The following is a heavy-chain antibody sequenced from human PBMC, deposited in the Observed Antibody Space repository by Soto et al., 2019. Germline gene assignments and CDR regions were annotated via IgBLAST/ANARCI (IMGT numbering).Heavy chain of an antibody. CDR3: ARVRLHSSGWENWFDP. V-gene: IGHV1-69*01. J-gene: IGHJ5*02. CDR1: GGTFSSYA. Sequence: QVQLVQSGAEVKKPGSSVKVSCKASGGTFSSYAISWVRHAPGQGLEWMGGIIPIFGTANYAQKFQGRVTITADESTSTAYMELSSLRSEDTAVYYCARVRLHSSGWENWFDPWGQGTLVTVSS. CDR2: IIPIFGTA. D-gene: IGHD6-19*01.